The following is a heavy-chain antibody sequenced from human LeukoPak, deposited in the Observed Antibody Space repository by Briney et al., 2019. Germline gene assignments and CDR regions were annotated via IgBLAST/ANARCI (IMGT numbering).Heavy chain of an antibody. V-gene: IGHV1-8*01. CDR1: GYTFTSYD. CDR3: ARGLVGATLYYYYGMDV. CDR2: MNPNSGNT. D-gene: IGHD1-26*01. Sequence: ASEKVSCKASGYTFTSYDINWVRQATGQGLEWMGWMNPNSGNTDYAQKFQGRVTMTRNTSISTAYMELSSLRSGDTAVYYCARGLVGATLYYYYGMDVWGQGTTVTVSS. J-gene: IGHJ6*02.